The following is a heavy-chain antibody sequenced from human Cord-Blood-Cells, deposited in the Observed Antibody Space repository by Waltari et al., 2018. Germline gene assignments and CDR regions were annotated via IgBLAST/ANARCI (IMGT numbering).Heavy chain of an antibody. D-gene: IGHD1-26*01. Sequence: EVQLVESGGGLVKPGGSLRLSCAASGFTFSNAWMSWVRQAPGKGRGWGGRNKSKTEGGTTDYAAPMKGRFTISRDESKNTLYLQMNSLKTEDTAVYYCTTGLVGAPDYWGQGTLVTVSS. CDR2: NKSKTEGGTT. CDR3: TTGLVGAPDY. CDR1: GFTFSNAW. V-gene: IGHV3-15*01. J-gene: IGHJ4*02.